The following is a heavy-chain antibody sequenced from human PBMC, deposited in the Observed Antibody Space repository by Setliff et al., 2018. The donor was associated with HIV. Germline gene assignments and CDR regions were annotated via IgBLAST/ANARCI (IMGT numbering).Heavy chain of an antibody. CDR1: GGSVTNTKSY. CDR2: ISHSGNT. J-gene: IGHJ3*01. Sequence: SETLSLTCTVSGGSVTNTKSYWGWIRQPPGKGLEWIASISHSGNTYYNPSLNSRVTLSLDTSKNQFSLRLTSATAADTAVYYCARAPPGIQNDAFDVWGQGKMVT. CDR3: ARAPPGIQNDAFDV. V-gene: IGHV4-39*01.